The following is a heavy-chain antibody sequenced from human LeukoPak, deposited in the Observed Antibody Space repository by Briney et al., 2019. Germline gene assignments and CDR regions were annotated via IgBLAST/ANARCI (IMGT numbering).Heavy chain of an antibody. CDR1: GFTFSSYA. CDR3: AKAPVTTCRGAFCYPFDY. J-gene: IGHJ4*02. CDR2: ISGSGGST. Sequence: GGSLRLSCAASGFTFSSYAMSWVRQAPGKGLEWVSAISGSGGSTYYADSVKGRFTISRDNSKNTLFLQMNRLRPEDAAVYYCAKAPVTTCRGAFCYPFDYWGLGTLVTVSS. D-gene: IGHD2-15*01. V-gene: IGHV3-23*01.